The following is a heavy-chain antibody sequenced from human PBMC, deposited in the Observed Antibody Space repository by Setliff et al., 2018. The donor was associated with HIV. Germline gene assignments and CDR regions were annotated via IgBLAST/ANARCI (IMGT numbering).Heavy chain of an antibody. Sequence: GASVNVSCKASGGTFSSYGISWVRQAPGQGLEWMGGIIPIFHTTNYAQKFQGRFTITADTSTNTAFMALTSLTSEDTAFYYCARAYRPRALDIWGQGTMVTVSS. D-gene: IGHD1-26*01. CDR3: ARAYRPRALDI. J-gene: IGHJ3*02. CDR1: GGTFSSYG. CDR2: IIPIFHTT. V-gene: IGHV1-69*06.